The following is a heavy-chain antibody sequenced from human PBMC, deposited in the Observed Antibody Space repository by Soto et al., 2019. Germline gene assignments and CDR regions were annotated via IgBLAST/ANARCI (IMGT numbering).Heavy chain of an antibody. CDR2: IYYSGST. J-gene: IGHJ4*02. D-gene: IGHD3-10*01. CDR3: ARHNYGSGSTYFVY. Sequence: SETLSLTCTVSGGSISSYYWSWIRQPPGKGLEWIGYIYYSGSTNYNPSLKSRVTISVDTSKNQFSLKLNSMTAADTAVYYCARHNYGSGSTYFVYWGQGTLVTV. V-gene: IGHV4-59*08. CDR1: GGSISSYY.